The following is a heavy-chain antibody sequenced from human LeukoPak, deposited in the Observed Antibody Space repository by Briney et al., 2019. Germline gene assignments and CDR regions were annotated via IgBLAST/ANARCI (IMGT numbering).Heavy chain of an antibody. J-gene: IGHJ3*02. CDR3: ARDKEEMVRAPYAFGI. V-gene: IGHV3-33*01. CDR1: GFTFSSYG. D-gene: IGHD3-10*01. Sequence: PGGSLRLSCAASGFTFSSYGMHWVRQAPGKGLEWVALIRYDGSNYYADSVKGRFTISRDNSKNTLYLQMNSLRVADTAVYYCARDKEEMVRAPYAFGIWGQGTMVTVSS. CDR2: IRYDGSN.